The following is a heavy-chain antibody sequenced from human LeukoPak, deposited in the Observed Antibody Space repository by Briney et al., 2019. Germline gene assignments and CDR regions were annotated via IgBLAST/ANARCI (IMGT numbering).Heavy chain of an antibody. Sequence: GGSLRLSCAASGFTFSSYWMSWVRQAPGKGLEWVANIKQDGSEKYYVDSVKGRFTISRDNAKNSLYLQMNSLRAEDTAVYYCAKDLYYDSSGYYYYFDYWGQGTLVTVSS. V-gene: IGHV3-7*01. CDR2: IKQDGSEK. D-gene: IGHD3-22*01. J-gene: IGHJ4*02. CDR3: AKDLYYDSSGYYYYFDY. CDR1: GFTFSSYW.